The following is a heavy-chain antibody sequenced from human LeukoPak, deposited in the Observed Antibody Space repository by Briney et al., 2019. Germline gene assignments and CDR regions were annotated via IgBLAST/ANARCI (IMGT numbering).Heavy chain of an antibody. CDR3: AKDRSYNWSDEGAADL. D-gene: IGHD1-1*01. J-gene: IGHJ3*01. V-gene: IGHV3-23*01. CDR1: GFTFSSYA. CDR2: ISGSGDIT. Sequence: GGSLRLSCAASGFTFSSYAMNWVRQAPGKGPEWVPSISGSGDITNYADSVKGRFTISRDKTKNTLYLQMKSLRAEDTALYYCAKDRSYNWSDEGAADLWGQGTRVTVSS.